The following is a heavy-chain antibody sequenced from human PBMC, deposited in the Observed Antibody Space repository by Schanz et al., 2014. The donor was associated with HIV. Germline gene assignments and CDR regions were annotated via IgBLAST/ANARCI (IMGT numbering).Heavy chain of an antibody. V-gene: IGHV3-33*01. J-gene: IGHJ2*01. CDR1: GFTFSSYD. CDR2: IWYDGSNK. CDR3: ALSRPSGYGGSWYFDL. Sequence: VQLMESGGDVVQPGRSLRLSCAASGFTFSSYDMHWVRQAPGKGLEWVAVIWYDGSNKYYADSVKGRFTSSRDNSKNTLYLQMNSLRAEDTAVYYCALSRPSGYGGSWYFDLWGRGTLVAVSS. D-gene: IGHD2-15*01.